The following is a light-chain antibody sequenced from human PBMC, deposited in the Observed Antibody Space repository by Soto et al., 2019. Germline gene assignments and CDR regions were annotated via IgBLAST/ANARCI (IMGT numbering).Light chain of an antibody. V-gene: IGKV3-15*01. Sequence: EIVMTQSPATLSVSPGERATLSCRASQSVRSNLAWYQQKPGQAPRLLIYGASTRATDIPARFSGSGSGTDFTLTISNLQSEDFAVYYRQQYNNWPPITFGQGTRLENK. CDR3: QQYNNWPPIT. CDR1: QSVRSN. CDR2: GAS. J-gene: IGKJ5*01.